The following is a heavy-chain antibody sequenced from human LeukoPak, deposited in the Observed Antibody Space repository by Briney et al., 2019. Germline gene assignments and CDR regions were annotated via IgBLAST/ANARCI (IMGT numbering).Heavy chain of an antibody. D-gene: IGHD3-22*01. CDR1: GGSFSGYY. CDR3: ARNYYDSTRVDY. J-gene: IGHJ4*02. CDR2: INHSGST. V-gene: IGHV4-34*01. Sequence: SETLSLTCAVYGGSFSGYYWSWIRQPPGKELEWIGEINHSGSTNYNASLKSRVTISVDTSKNQFSLKLSSVTAADTAVYYCARNYYDSTRVDYWGQGTLVTVSS.